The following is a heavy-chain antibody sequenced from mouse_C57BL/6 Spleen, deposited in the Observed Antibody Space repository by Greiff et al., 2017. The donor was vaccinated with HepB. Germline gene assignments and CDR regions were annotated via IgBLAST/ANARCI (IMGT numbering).Heavy chain of an antibody. CDR2: IDPSDSYT. D-gene: IGHD1-1*01. CDR1: GYTFTSYW. J-gene: IGHJ2*01. CDR3: ARRSSYYFDY. V-gene: IGHV1-69*01. Sequence: VQLQQSGAELVMPGASVKLSCKASGYTFTSYWMHWVKQRPGQGLEWIGEIDPSDSYTNYNQKFKGKSTLTVDKSSSPAYMQLSSLTSEDSAVDYCARRSSYYFDYWGQGTTLTVSS.